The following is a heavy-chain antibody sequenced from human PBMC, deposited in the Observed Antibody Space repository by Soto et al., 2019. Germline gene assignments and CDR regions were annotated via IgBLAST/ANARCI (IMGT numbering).Heavy chain of an antibody. Sequence: GGSLRLSCAASGFTFSSYSMNWVRQAPGKGLEWVSYISSSSSTIYYADSVKGRFTISRDNAKNSLYLQMNSLRAEDTAVYYCARGALSREWLVSYYYGMDVWGQGTTVTVSS. CDR2: ISSSSSTI. CDR1: GFTFSSYS. CDR3: ARGALSREWLVSYYYGMDV. D-gene: IGHD6-19*01. V-gene: IGHV3-48*01. J-gene: IGHJ6*02.